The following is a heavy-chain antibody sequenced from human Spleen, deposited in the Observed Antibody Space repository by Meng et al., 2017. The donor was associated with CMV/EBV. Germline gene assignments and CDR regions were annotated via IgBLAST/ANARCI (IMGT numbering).Heavy chain of an antibody. D-gene: IGHD2-2*01. CDR1: GFTFSNSA. V-gene: IGHV3-23*01. Sequence: GGSLRLSCAASGFTFSNSAMSWVRRAPGKGLEWVSAISVSGGSTYYADSVKGRFTISRDNSKNTLYLQMNSLRAEDTAVYYCTTDPIVVVPAALSWGQGTLVTVSS. J-gene: IGHJ5*02. CDR2: ISVSGGST. CDR3: TTDPIVVVPAALS.